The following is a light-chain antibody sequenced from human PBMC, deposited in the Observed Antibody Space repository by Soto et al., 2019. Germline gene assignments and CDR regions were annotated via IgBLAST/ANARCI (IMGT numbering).Light chain of an antibody. CDR2: SNN. CDR3: AAWDDSLNGYV. J-gene: IGLJ1*01. V-gene: IGLV1-44*01. Sequence: QTVVTQPPSASGTPGQRVTISCSGSSSNIGSNTVNWYQQLPGTAPKLLIYSNNPRPSGVPDRFSGSKSGTSASLAISGLQSEDEADYYCAAWDDSLNGYVFGTGTNVTVL. CDR1: SSNIGSNT.